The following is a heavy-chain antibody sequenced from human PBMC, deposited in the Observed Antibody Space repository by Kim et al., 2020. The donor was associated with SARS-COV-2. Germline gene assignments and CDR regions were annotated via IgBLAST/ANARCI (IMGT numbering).Heavy chain of an antibody. Sequence: ASVKVSCKASGYTFTSYYMHWVRQAPGQGLEWMGIINPSGGSTSYAQKFQGRVTMTRDTSTSTAYMELSSLRSEDTAVYYCASPAVTRPVAALVAFDYWGQGTLVTVSS. CDR1: GYTFTSYY. D-gene: IGHD2-15*01. CDR3: ASPAVTRPVAALVAFDY. J-gene: IGHJ4*02. CDR2: INPSGGST. V-gene: IGHV1-46*01.